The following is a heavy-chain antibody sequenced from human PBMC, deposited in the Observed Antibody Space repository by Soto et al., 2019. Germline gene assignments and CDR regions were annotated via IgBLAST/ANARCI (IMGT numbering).Heavy chain of an antibody. V-gene: IGHV1-8*01. D-gene: IGHD6-13*01. CDR2: MNPRSGNT. CDR3: TASSWTGAGLDF. J-gene: IGHJ4*01. CDR1: GYTFTSWD. Sequence: ASVNVSCKASGYTFTSWDVYWVRQAAGQGLEWMVYMNPRSGNTGYEQKFQGRVTMTRDTSISTAYMELSSLTSDDTAVYYCTASSWTGAGLDFWGQGTQVTVSS.